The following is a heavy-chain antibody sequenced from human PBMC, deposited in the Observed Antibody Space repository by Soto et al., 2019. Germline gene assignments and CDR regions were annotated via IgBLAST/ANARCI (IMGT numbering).Heavy chain of an antibody. CDR1: GRTFSTYA. CDR2: ILPVFGTA. Sequence: QVQLVQSGAEVKKPGSSVKVSCRASGRTFSTYAMAWLRQAPGQGLEWMGGILPVFGTADYAPKFQGRVTIAADDPTNTAYLELSSLTSEATAVYYCARWHEYGGHSDAFDIWGQGTMVTVSS. V-gene: IGHV1-69*12. D-gene: IGHD4-17*01. CDR3: ARWHEYGGHSDAFDI. J-gene: IGHJ3*02.